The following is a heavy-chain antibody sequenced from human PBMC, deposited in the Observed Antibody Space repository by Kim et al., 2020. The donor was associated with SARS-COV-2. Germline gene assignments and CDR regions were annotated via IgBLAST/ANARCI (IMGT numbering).Heavy chain of an antibody. J-gene: IGHJ4*02. V-gene: IGHV3-23*01. D-gene: IGHD3-10*01. CDR2: ISASGGTI. CDR1: DFTFSSYA. CDR3: ANFPDSGLDY. Sequence: GGSLRLSCAASDFTFSSYAMTWVRQGPGKGLEWVSSISASGGTIHYADSEKGRFTISRDNSRNTLYLQMNSLRAEDTAVYYCANFPDSGLDYWGQGSLVTVSS.